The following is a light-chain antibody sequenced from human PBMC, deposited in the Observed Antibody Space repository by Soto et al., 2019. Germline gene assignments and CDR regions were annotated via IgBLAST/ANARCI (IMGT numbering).Light chain of an antibody. CDR2: DAS. V-gene: IGKV1-5*01. CDR3: QQYGSYSPT. Sequence: DIQMTQSPSTLSASVGDRVTITCRASQSISNWLAWYQQKPGKAPKLLIYDASSLESGVPSRFSGSGSGTEFTLTISSLQPDDFATYYCQQYGSYSPTFGQGTKVDIK. J-gene: IGKJ1*01. CDR1: QSISNW.